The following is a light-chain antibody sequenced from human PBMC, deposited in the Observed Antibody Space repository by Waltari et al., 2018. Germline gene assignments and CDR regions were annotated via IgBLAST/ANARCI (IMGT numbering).Light chain of an antibody. CDR1: SSDVGGWNY. J-gene: IGLJ2*01. Sequence: QSALTQPPSASGSPGQSVTISCPGTSSDVGGWNYASRYQQHPGKAPKLIIHEVTKRPSGVPDRFSGSKSGNTASLTVSGLQAEDEADYYCSSYTGDSSAVLFGGGTKLTVL. V-gene: IGLV2-8*01. CDR2: EVT. CDR3: SSYTGDSSAVL.